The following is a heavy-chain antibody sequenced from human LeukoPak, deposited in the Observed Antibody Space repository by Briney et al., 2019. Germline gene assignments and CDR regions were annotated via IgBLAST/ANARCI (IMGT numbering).Heavy chain of an antibody. J-gene: IGHJ6*03. V-gene: IGHV4-59*08. D-gene: IGHD2-8*01. CDR2: IYYSGST. CDR1: GGSISSYY. CDR3: ARHLKTPSGYCTNGVCDPRGRYYYMDV. Sequence: SETLSLTCTVSGGSISSYYWSWIRQPPGKGLEWIGYIYYSGSTNYNPSLKSRVTISVDTSKNQFSLKLSSVTAADTAVYYCARHLKTPSGYCTNGVCDPRGRYYYMDVWGKGTTVTVSS.